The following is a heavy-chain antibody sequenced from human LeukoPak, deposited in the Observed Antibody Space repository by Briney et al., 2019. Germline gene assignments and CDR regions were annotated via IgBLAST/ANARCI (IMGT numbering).Heavy chain of an antibody. CDR3: ASGKPLWFGERQFDY. CDR1: GFTFSSYA. J-gene: IGHJ4*02. Sequence: GGSLRLSCAASGFTFSSYAMHWVRKAPGKGLEWVAVISYDGSNKYYADSVKGRFTISRDNSKNTLYLQMNSLRAEDTAVYYCASGKPLWFGERQFDYWGQGTLVTVTS. CDR2: ISYDGSNK. V-gene: IGHV3-30-3*01. D-gene: IGHD3-10*01.